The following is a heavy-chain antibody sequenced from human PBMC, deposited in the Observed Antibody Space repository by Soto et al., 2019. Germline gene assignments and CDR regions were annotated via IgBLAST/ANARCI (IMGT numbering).Heavy chain of an antibody. CDR1: GGSFSGYY. V-gene: IGHV4-34*01. Sequence: SETLSLTXAVYGGSFSGYYWSWICQPPGKGLAWIGEINHSGSTNYNPSLKSRVTISVDTSKNQFSLKLSSVTAADTAVYYCARGSRRGPYYDILTGYYKSRWFDPWGQGTLVTVSS. D-gene: IGHD3-9*01. CDR2: INHSGST. CDR3: ARGSRRGPYYDILTGYYKSRWFDP. J-gene: IGHJ5*02.